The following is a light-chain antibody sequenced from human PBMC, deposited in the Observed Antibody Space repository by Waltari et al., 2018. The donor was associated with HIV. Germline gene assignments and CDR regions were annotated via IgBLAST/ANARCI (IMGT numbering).Light chain of an antibody. CDR2: GNT. V-gene: IGLV1-40*01. Sequence: SVLTQPPSVSAAPGPNVTVSCTGSSSNIGTNYHVHWYQFLPGEVPKLLIYGNTIRPAGVPGRFSGSSSGTSASLAITGLQPADEADYYCQSYDNTVNGWVFGGGTRVTV. J-gene: IGLJ3*02. CDR3: QSYDNTVNGWV. CDR1: SSNIGTNYH.